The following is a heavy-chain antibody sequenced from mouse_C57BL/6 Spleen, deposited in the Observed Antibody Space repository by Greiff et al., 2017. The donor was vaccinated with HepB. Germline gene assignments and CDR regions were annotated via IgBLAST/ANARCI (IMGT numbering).Heavy chain of an antibody. V-gene: IGHV1-22*01. CDR2: INPNNGGT. CDR1: FSPFPSSP. D-gene: IGHD2-1*01. J-gene: IGHJ1*03. CDR3: ATYGNYGDWYFDV. Sequence: EVHLPPSFPSLFPPFSSVTLSFPSSFSPFPSSPLHFFPHLHLNILYFILYINPNNGGTSYNQKFKGKATLTVNKSSSTAYMELRSLTSEDSAVYYCATYGNYGDWYFDVWGTGTTVTVSS.